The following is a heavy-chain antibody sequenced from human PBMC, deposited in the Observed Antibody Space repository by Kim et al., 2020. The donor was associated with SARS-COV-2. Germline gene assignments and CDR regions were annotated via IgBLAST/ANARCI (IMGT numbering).Heavy chain of an antibody. J-gene: IGHJ4*02. CDR1: GFTFSSFA. V-gene: IGHV3-23*01. CDR3: ARRLSGYQTSHFDF. CDR2: IGGSGAST. D-gene: IGHD5-12*01. Sequence: GGSLRLSCAASGFTFSSFAMTWVRQAPGKGLEWVSFIGGSGASTYYTDSVKGRFTISRDNSKNTLYLQMNSLRAEDTAVYYCARRLSGYQTSHFDFWGQGTLVTVSS.